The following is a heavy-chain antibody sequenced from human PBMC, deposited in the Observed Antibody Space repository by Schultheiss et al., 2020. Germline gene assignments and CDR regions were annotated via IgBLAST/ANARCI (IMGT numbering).Heavy chain of an antibody. D-gene: IGHD3-9*01. V-gene: IGHV4-59*10. J-gene: IGHJ4*02. CDR2: IYTSGST. CDR3: ARGLRYFDWLLSN. Sequence: SETLSLTCAVYGGSFSGYYWSWIRQPPGKGLEWIGRIYTSGSTNYNPSLKSRVTISVDTSKNQFSLKLSSVTAADTAVYYCARGLRYFDWLLSNWGQGTLVTVSS. CDR1: GGSFSGYY.